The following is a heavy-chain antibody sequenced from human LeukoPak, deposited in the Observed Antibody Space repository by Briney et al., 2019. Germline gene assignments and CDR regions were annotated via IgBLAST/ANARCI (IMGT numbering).Heavy chain of an antibody. CDR1: GFTFSSYG. Sequence: GGSLRLSCAASGFTFSSYGMHWVRQAPGKGLEWVAVIRYDGSNKYYADSVKGRFTISRDNSKNTLYLQMNSLRVEDTAVYYCAKEHSSGWYYFDYWGQGTLVTVSS. CDR3: AKEHSSGWYYFDY. J-gene: IGHJ4*02. CDR2: IRYDGSNK. D-gene: IGHD6-19*01. V-gene: IGHV3-30*02.